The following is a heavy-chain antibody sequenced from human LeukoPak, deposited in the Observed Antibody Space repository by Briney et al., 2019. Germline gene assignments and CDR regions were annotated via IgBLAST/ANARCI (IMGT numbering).Heavy chain of an antibody. CDR1: GFTLSRHS. Sequence: PGGSLRLSCGVSGFTLSRHSMNWVRQAPGKGLEWVSSISSSSSYIYYADSVKGRFTISRDNAKNSLSLRMDSLRAEDTAVYYCARGHSNYGDYFDYWGQGTLVTVSS. CDR2: ISSSSSYI. J-gene: IGHJ4*02. CDR3: ARGHSNYGDYFDY. V-gene: IGHV3-21*01. D-gene: IGHD4-11*01.